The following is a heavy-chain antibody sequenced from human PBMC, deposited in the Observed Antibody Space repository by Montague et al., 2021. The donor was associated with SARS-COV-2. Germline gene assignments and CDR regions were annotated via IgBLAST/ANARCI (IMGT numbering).Heavy chain of an antibody. CDR2: ISWHSGSR. CDR1: GFTFGDYA. J-gene: IGHJ3*02. CDR3: AKDYYFGAFDI. D-gene: IGHD3-10*01. Sequence: SLRLSCAASGFTFGDYAMHWVRQTPGKGLEWVSGISWHSGSRGYADSVKGRFTIYRDNAKNSLYLQMNSLRTEDTAFYYCAKDYYFGAFDIWGQGTMVTVSS. V-gene: IGHV3-9*01.